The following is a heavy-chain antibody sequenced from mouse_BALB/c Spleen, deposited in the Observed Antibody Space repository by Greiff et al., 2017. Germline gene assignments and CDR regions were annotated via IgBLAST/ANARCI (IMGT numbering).Heavy chain of an antibody. CDR3: ARDWDEYYFDY. CDR1: GFTFSSFG. Sequence: EVMLVESGGGLVQPGGSRKLSCAASGFTFSSFGMHWVRQAPEKGLEWVAYISSGSSTIYYADTVKGRFTISRDNPKNTLFLQMTSLRSEDTAMYYCARDWDEYYFDYWGQGTTLTVSS. CDR2: ISSGSSTI. V-gene: IGHV5-17*02. J-gene: IGHJ2*01. D-gene: IGHD4-1*01.